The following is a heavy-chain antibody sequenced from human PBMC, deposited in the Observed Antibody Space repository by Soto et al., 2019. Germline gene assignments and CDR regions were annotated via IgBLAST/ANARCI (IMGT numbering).Heavy chain of an antibody. CDR3: ARDGSGYDFWSGPYFFDY. CDR2: IYYNGRT. CDR1: GGSISTYY. J-gene: IGHJ4*02. V-gene: IGHV4-59*01. D-gene: IGHD3-3*01. Sequence: QVQLQESGPGLVKPSETLSLTCTVSGGSISTYYRSWIRQPPGKGLEWIGYIYYNGRTNYNPSLESRVTISLDTSKSQFSLKLSSVSAADTAVYYCARDGSGYDFWSGPYFFDYWGPGTLVTVSS.